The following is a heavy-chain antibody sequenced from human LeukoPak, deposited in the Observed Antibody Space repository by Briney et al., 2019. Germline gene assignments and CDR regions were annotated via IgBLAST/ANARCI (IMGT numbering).Heavy chain of an antibody. D-gene: IGHD3-10*01. CDR1: GFTFSDYY. CDR3: AKSYGSGSYVDYMDV. V-gene: IGHV3-11*04. Sequence: GGSLRLSCAASGFTFSDYYMSWIRQAPGKGLEWVSYISSSGSTIYYADSVKGRFTISRDSSKNTLYLQMNSLRGEDTAVYYCAKSYGSGSYVDYMDVWGKGTTVTVSS. CDR2: ISSSGSTI. J-gene: IGHJ6*03.